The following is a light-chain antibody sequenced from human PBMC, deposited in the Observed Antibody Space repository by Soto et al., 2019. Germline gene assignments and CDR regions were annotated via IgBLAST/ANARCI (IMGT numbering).Light chain of an antibody. CDR2: DAS. V-gene: IGKV3-11*01. CDR3: QQRSNWPIT. J-gene: IGKJ5*01. Sequence: EIVLTQSPATLSLSPGERATLSCRASQSVSSYLAWYQQNPGQAPRLLIYDASNRATGIPARFSGSGSGTDFTRTISCLETEDFAVYYWQQRSNWPITFGQGARLEI. CDR1: QSVSSY.